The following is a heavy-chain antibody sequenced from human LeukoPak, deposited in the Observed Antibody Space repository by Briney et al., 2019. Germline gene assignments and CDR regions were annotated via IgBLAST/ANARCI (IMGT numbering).Heavy chain of an antibody. J-gene: IGHJ4*02. Sequence: GGSLRLSCAASGFTFRSHGMHWVRQAPGKGLEWVAFIRYDGSNKYYADSVKGRFTISRDNSKNTLYLQMNSLRAEDTAVYYCAKDQNDGVYYASGSYFDYWGQGTLVTVSS. V-gene: IGHV3-30*02. CDR1: GFTFRSHG. CDR2: IRYDGSNK. CDR3: AKDQNDGVYYASGSYFDY. D-gene: IGHD3-10*01.